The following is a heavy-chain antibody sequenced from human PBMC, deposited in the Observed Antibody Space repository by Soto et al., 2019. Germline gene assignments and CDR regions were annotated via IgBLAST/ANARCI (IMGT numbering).Heavy chain of an antibody. CDR1: GFIFSSYA. CDR2: ISGSGGST. D-gene: IGHD6-19*01. J-gene: IGHJ4*02. V-gene: IGHV3-23*01. CDR3: AKTPGGGWYYFDY. Sequence: EVQLLESGGGLVKPGGSLRLSCTASGFIFSSYAMSWVRQAPGKGLEWVSAISGSGGSTYYADSVKGRFTISRDNSKNTLYLQMNSLRAEDTAVYYCAKTPGGGWYYFDYWGQGTLVTVSS.